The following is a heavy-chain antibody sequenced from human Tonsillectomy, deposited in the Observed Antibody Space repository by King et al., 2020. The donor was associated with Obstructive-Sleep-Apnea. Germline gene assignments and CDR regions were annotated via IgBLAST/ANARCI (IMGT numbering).Heavy chain of an antibody. CDR2: IYPCDSDT. Sequence: VQLVESGAEVKKPGESLKISCKGSGYIFTRDWIGYWIGWVRQMPGKGLEWMGIIYPCDSDTRYSPSFQGPVTISVDKSISTAYLQWGSLKASDTAMYYCACQGDLLELRDDAFDIWGQGTMVTVSS. J-gene: IGHJ3*02. CDR1: GYIFTRDWIGYW. CDR3: ACQGDLLELRDDAFDI. V-gene: IGHV5-51*01. D-gene: IGHD1-7*01.